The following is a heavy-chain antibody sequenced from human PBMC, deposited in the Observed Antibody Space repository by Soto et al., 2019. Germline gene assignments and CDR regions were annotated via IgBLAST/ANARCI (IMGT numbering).Heavy chain of an antibody. CDR3: ARHATYYDILSGYYFEY. CDR1: GWSYTSYW. J-gene: IGHJ4*02. CDR2: INPGDSET. D-gene: IGHD3-9*01. Sequence: GESLKISGECPGWSYTSYWIAPERPLPGKGLVWMAIINPGDSETKYSPSFQGQVTISADKSINTAYLQWRSLKGSETAMYYCARHATYYDILSGYYFEYWGQGTQVTVSS. V-gene: IGHV5-51*01.